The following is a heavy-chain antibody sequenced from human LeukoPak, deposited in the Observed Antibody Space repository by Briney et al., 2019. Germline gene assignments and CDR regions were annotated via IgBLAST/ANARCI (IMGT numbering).Heavy chain of an antibody. D-gene: IGHD5-18*01. CDR2: TSSSSVYI. CDR3: ARDRRVQLWSPAGFDY. J-gene: IGHJ4*02. V-gene: IGHV3-21*01. Sequence: GGSLRLSCAASGFTFNTYTMNWVRQAPGKGLEWVSSTSSSSVYIYYADSVKGRFTISRDNAKNSLYLQMNSLRAEDTAVYYCARDRRVQLWSPAGFDYWGQGTLVTVSS. CDR1: GFTFNTYT.